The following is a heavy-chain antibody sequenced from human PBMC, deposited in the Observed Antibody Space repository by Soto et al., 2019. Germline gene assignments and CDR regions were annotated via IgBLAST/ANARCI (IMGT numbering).Heavy chain of an antibody. CDR1: GFAFGAYA. V-gene: IGHV3-23*01. Sequence: EVQLLESGGGLVQPGGSLRLSCAASGFAFGAYAMTWVRQAPGKGLEWVSVISGAGCNTYYADSVKGRFTVSRDNSKKMLYLEMNSLRVEDTAIYYCAKDPVPQLLPSWWFDPWGQGTRVTVSS. J-gene: IGHJ5*02. D-gene: IGHD2-2*01. CDR2: ISGAGCNT. CDR3: AKDPVPQLLPSWWFDP.